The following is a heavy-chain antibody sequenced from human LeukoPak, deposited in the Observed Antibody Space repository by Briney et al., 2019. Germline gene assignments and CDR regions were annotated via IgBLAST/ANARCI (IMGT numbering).Heavy chain of an antibody. CDR1: GFTFSSYW. J-gene: IGHJ3*02. D-gene: IGHD3-22*01. CDR3: ARSSYYYYDSSGYYYARDYNAFDI. Sequence: PGGSLRLSCAASGFTFSSYWMHWVRQAPGKGLVWVSRINSDGSSTSYADSVKGRFTISRDNAKNTLYLQMNSLRAEDTAVYYCARSSYYYYDSSGYYYARDYNAFDIWGQGTMVTVSS. V-gene: IGHV3-74*01. CDR2: INSDGSST.